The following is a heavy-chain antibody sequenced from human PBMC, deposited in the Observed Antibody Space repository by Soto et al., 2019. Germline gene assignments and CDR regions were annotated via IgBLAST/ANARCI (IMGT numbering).Heavy chain of an antibody. J-gene: IGHJ6*02. CDR1: GYTFTSYG. D-gene: IGHD2-21*02. CDR2: ISAYNGNT. V-gene: IGHV1-18*03. CDR3: AGGFVRLAYCGGDCYSTYGMDV. Sequence: QVQLVQSGAEVKKPGASVKVSCKASGYTFTSYGISWVRQAPGQGLEWMGWISAYNGNTNYAQKLQGRVTMTTDTATSTAYMELRSLRSDDMAVYYCAGGFVRLAYCGGDCYSTYGMDVWGQGTTVTVSS.